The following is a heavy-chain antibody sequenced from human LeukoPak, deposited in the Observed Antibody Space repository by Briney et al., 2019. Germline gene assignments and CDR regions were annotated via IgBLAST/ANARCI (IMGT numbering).Heavy chain of an antibody. CDR2: INDDETST. V-gene: IGHV3-74*01. CDR3: AKVGVPATMELGTRGVATTIELDY. D-gene: IGHD2-2*01. J-gene: IGHJ4*02. CDR1: GFSFSSSW. Sequence: GGSLRLSCAASGFSFSSSWMHWVRQVPGKGLEWVSRINDDETSTTYAESVKGRFTISRDNAKNTLYLQMNSLRAEDTAVYYCAKVGVPATMELGTRGVATTIELDYWGQGTLVTVSS.